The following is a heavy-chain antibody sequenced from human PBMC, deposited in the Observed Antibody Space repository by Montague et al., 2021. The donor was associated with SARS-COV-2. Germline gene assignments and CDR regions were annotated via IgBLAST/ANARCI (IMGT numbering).Heavy chain of an antibody. D-gene: IGHD2-21*02. V-gene: IGHV4-39*07. J-gene: IGHJ2*01. CDR1: GGSISSSSYY. Sequence: SETLSLTCTVSGGSISSSSYYWGWIRQPPGKGLEWIGSIYYSGSTYYNPSLKSRVTISVDTSKNQFSLKLSPVTAADTAVYYCARVHIVVVTAMRYFDLWGRGTLVTVSS. CDR3: ARVHIVVVTAMRYFDL. CDR2: IYYSGST.